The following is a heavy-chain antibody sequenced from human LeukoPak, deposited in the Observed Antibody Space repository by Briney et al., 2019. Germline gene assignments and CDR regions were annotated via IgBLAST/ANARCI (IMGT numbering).Heavy chain of an antibody. CDR1: GFTFSSYA. Sequence: GGSLRLSCAASGFTFSSYAMSWVRQAPGKGLEWVSGISSSGGSTYYAESVKGRFTISRDNSKNTLYLQMNSLRAEDTAVYYCAKGGAAAGTSAWFDPWGQGTLVTVSS. J-gene: IGHJ5*02. D-gene: IGHD6-19*01. CDR2: ISSSGGST. CDR3: AKGGAAAGTSAWFDP. V-gene: IGHV3-23*01.